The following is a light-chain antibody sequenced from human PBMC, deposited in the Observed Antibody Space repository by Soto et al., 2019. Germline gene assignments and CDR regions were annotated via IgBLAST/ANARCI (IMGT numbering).Light chain of an antibody. J-gene: IGKJ4*01. V-gene: IGKV1-5*03. CDR1: ESISRW. CDR3: QQYDSNPIT. CDR2: KAS. Sequence: DIQMTQSPSTLSASVGDRVTITCRASESISRWLAWYLQKPAKAPKLLINKASNLQSGVPSRFSGSGSGTEFTLTISSLQPDDFATYYCQQYDSNPITFGGGTKVEI.